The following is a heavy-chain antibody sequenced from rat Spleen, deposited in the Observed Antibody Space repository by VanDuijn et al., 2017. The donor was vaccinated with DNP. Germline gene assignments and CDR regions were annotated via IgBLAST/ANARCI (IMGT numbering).Heavy chain of an antibody. CDR1: GFTFSNSG. Sequence: EVQLVESGGGLVQPGRSLKLSCAASGFTFSNSGMHWIRQAPTKGLEWVTSISPSGGGTYYRDSVKGRFTISRDNAKSTRYLQMDSLRSEDTATYFCARHGRVTTVATYWYFDFWGPGTMVTVSS. CDR3: ARHGRVTTVATYWYFDF. D-gene: IGHD1-3*01. V-gene: IGHV5-19*01. CDR2: ISPSGGGT. J-gene: IGHJ1*01.